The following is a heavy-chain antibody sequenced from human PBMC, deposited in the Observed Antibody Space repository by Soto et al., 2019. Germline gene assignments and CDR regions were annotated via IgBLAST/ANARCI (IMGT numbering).Heavy chain of an antibody. CDR1: GFTFSGSA. V-gene: IGHV3-73*01. CDR3: TRSPAYYYGSGSYYNDRYYYMDV. Sequence: EVQLVESGGGLVQPGGSLKLSCAASGFTFSGSAMHWVRQASGKGLEWVGRIRSKANSYATAYAASVKGRFTISRDDSKNTAYLQMNSLKTEDTAVYYCTRSPAYYYGSGSYYNDRYYYMDVWGKGTTVTVSS. J-gene: IGHJ6*03. CDR2: IRSKANSYAT. D-gene: IGHD3-10*01.